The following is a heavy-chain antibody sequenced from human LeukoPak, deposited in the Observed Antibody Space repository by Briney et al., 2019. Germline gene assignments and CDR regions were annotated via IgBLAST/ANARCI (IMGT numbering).Heavy chain of an antibody. CDR1: GFTFSNAW. J-gene: IGHJ1*01. CDR2: IKSKTDGRTT. CDR3: TTVTVTMDSEYFQH. Sequence: GGSLRLSCAASGFTFSNAWMSWVRQAPGKGLEWVGRIKSKTDGRTTDYAAPVKGRFTISRDDSKNTLYLQMNSLKTEDTAVYYCTTVTVTMDSEYFQHWGQGTLVTVSS. D-gene: IGHD4-17*01. V-gene: IGHV3-15*01.